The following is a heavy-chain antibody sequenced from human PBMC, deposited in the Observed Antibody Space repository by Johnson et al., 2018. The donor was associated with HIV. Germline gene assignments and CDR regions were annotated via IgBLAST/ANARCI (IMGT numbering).Heavy chain of an antibody. CDR3: AREGGGNLEAFDS. V-gene: IGHV3-20*04. Sequence: VQLVESGGGVVQPGGSLRLSCAASGFTFSSYGMHWVRQAPGKGLAWVSDINWDGGTIDYAGSVKGRFTISRDNAKNSLYLQMHSLRAEDTALYYCAREGGGNLEAFDSWGQGTLVTVSS. J-gene: IGHJ3*02. CDR2: INWDGGTI. D-gene: IGHD4-23*01. CDR1: GFTFSSYG.